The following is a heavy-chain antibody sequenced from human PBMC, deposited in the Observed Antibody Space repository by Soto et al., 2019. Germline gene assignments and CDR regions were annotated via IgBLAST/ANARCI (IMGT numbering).Heavy chain of an antibody. CDR2: IYWDDDK. D-gene: IGHD6-6*01. Sequence: QITLKESGPTLVKHTQTLTLTCTFSGFSLSTSGVDVGWIRQPPGKALEWLALIYWDDDKRYSPSLKRRLTITKDTSKNQVVLTMTNMDPLDTATYYCAHRRPYSNSPEYFFDYWGQGTLVTVSS. J-gene: IGHJ4*02. V-gene: IGHV2-5*02. CDR1: GFSLSTSGVD. CDR3: AHRRPYSNSPEYFFDY.